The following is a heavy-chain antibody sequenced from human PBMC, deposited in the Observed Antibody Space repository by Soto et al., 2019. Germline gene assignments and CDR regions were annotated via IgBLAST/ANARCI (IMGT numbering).Heavy chain of an antibody. D-gene: IGHD1-1*01. J-gene: IGHJ6*02. CDR2: IYYSGST. CDR3: ARGRLEGRGQYSFYYYGLDV. Sequence: QVQLQESGPGLVKPSETLSLTCTVSGDSLSSYYWSWIRQPPGKGLEWIGYIYYSGSTNYNPSLENRVTIFLDTSKNQVSLKVSSLTAADTAVYFCARGRLEGRGQYSFYYYGLDVWGQGTTVTVSS. CDR1: GDSLSSYY. V-gene: IGHV4-59*01.